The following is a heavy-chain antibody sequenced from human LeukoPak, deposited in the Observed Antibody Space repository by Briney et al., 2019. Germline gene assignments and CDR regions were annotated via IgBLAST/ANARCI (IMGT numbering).Heavy chain of an antibody. Sequence: SVKVSCKASGGTFSSYAISWVRQAPGQGLEWMGKIIPIFGTANYAQKFQGRVTITTDESTSTAYMELSSLRSEDTAVYYCARDSPSRDGYNYVDYWGQGTLVTVSS. J-gene: IGHJ4*02. D-gene: IGHD5-24*01. CDR2: IIPIFGTA. V-gene: IGHV1-69*05. CDR1: GGTFSSYA. CDR3: ARDSPSRDGYNYVDY.